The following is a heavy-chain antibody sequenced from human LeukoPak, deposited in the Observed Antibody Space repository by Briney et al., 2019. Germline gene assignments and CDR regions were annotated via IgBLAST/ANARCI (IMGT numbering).Heavy chain of an antibody. J-gene: IGHJ4*02. D-gene: IGHD3-9*01. CDR3: AREAHRDILTGYYPYYFDY. CDR2: IYYSGST. V-gene: IGHV4-59*01. Sequence: SETLSLTCTVSGGSISSYYWSWIRQPPGKGLEWIGYIYYSGSTNYNPSLKSRVTISVDTSKNQFSLKLSSVTAADTAVYYCAREAHRDILTGYYPYYFDYWGQGTLVTVSS. CDR1: GGSISSYY.